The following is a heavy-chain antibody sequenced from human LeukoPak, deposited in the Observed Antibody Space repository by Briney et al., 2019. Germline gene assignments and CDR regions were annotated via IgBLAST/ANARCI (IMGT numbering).Heavy chain of an antibody. V-gene: IGHV1-18*01. CDR1: GYTLTSYG. CDR3: ARDLRYYGSGSYSAFDI. Sequence: ASVKVSCKASGYTLTSYGISWVRQAPGQGLEWMGWISAYNGNTNYAQKLQGRVTMTTDTSTSTAYMELRSLRSDDTAVYYCARDLRYYGSGSYSAFDIWGQGTMVTVSS. CDR2: ISAYNGNT. J-gene: IGHJ3*02. D-gene: IGHD3-10*01.